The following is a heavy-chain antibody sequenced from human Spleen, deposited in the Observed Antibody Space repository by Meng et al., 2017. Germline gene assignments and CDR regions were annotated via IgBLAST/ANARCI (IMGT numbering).Heavy chain of an antibody. CDR2: INPNSGGT. D-gene: IGHD3-10*01. CDR3: ARVRRWTGTGAFDI. Sequence: ASVKVSCKASGYTFTGYYMHWVRQAPGQGLEWMGWINPNSGGTNYAQKFQGRVTMTRETYISTAYMALSRRRADDTAVYYCARVRRWTGTGAFDIWGQGTRVTVSS. V-gene: IGHV1-2*02. J-gene: IGHJ3*02. CDR1: GYTFTGYY.